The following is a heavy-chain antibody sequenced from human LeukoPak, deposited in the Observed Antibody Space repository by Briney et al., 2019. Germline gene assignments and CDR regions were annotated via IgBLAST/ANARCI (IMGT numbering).Heavy chain of an antibody. Sequence: GSLRLSCVASGFTFSSYAMSWVRQAPGKGLEWVSTISGSGGSTNYADSVKGRFTISRDNSKNTVYLQMNSLRAEDTAVYYCVPLAVAGRGDYWGQGTLVTDSS. CDR2: ISGSGGST. V-gene: IGHV3-23*01. CDR1: GFTFSSYA. CDR3: VPLAVAGRGDY. D-gene: IGHD6-19*01. J-gene: IGHJ4*02.